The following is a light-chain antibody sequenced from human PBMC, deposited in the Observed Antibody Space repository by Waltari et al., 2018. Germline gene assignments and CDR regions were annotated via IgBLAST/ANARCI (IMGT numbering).Light chain of an antibody. CDR1: TSDVGGYNY. CDR3: SSYTGGTTLVV. Sequence: QSALTQPASVSGSPGQSLTISCTGTTSDVGGYNYVSWYQQHPGKAPKLVIYDVNNRPSGVSNRFSGSKSGNTASLTISGLQTEDEADYHCSSYTGGTTLVVFGGGTKLTVL. J-gene: IGLJ2*01. CDR2: DVN. V-gene: IGLV2-14*03.